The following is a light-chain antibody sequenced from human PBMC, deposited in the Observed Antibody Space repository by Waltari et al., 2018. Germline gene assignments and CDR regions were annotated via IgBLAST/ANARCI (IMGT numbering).Light chain of an antibody. V-gene: IGKV1-9*01. CDR3: QQLNSYPSCT. Sequence: IQLTQSPSSLSASVGDRVTIPCRASQGISSYLAWYQQKPGKAPKLLIYAASTLQSGVPSRFSGSGSATDFTLTISSLQPEDFATYYCQQLNSYPSCTFGQGTKVEIK. J-gene: IGKJ1*01. CDR2: AAS. CDR1: QGISSY.